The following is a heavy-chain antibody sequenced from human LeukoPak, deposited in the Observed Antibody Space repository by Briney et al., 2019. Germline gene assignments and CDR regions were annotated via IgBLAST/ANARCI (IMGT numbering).Heavy chain of an antibody. J-gene: IGHJ4*02. Sequence: ASVKVSCKASGYTFTSYGISWVRQAPGQGLEWMGWISAYNGNTNYAQKLQGRVTMTTDTSTSTAYMELRSLRSDDTAVYYRARASPYYDFWSGYSGDYWGQGTLVTVSS. CDR3: ARASPYYDFWSGYSGDY. V-gene: IGHV1-18*01. CDR2: ISAYNGNT. D-gene: IGHD3-3*01. CDR1: GYTFTSYG.